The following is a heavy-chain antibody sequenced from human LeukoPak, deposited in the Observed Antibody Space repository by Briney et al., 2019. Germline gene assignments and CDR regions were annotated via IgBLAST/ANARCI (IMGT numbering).Heavy chain of an antibody. V-gene: IGHV3-23*01. D-gene: IGHD6-19*01. CDR3: AGNVGQWPLY. Sequence: PGGSLRLSCAASGFTFSNYAMSWVRQAPEKGLEWVSAISGSGGSTYYADSVKGRFTISRDNSKNTLYLQMNSLRAEDTAVYYCAGNVGQWPLYWGQGTLVTVSS. CDR1: GFTFSNYA. CDR2: ISGSGGST. J-gene: IGHJ4*02.